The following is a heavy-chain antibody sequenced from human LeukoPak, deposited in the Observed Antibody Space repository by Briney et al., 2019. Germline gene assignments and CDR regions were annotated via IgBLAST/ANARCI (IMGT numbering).Heavy chain of an antibody. Sequence: PGGSLRLSCAASGFTFSSYAMSWVRQAPGKGLEWVSAISGSGGSTYYADSVKGRFTISRDNSKNTLYLQMNSLRAEDTAVYYCAKDPRYSSGWPNWFDPWGQGTLVTVSS. CDR3: AKDPRYSSGWPNWFDP. V-gene: IGHV3-23*01. CDR2: ISGSGGST. D-gene: IGHD6-19*01. CDR1: GFTFSSYA. J-gene: IGHJ5*02.